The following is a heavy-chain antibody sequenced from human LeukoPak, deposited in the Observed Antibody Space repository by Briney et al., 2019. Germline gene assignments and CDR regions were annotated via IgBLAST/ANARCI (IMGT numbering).Heavy chain of an antibody. CDR1: GGSISSGGYY. V-gene: IGHV4-31*03. CDR2: IYYSGST. Sequence: SSQTLSLTCTVSGGSISSGGYYWSWIRQHPGKGLEWIGYIYYSGSTYYNPSLKSRVTISVDTSKNQFSLKLSSVTAADTAVYYCAREVGAHDPRWFDPWGQGTLVTVSS. D-gene: IGHD1-26*01. CDR3: AREVGAHDPRWFDP. J-gene: IGHJ5*02.